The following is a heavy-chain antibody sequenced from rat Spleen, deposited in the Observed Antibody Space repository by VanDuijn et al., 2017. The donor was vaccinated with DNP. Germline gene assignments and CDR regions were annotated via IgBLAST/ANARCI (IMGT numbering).Heavy chain of an antibody. CDR1: GLNFSDYW. J-gene: IGHJ3*01. CDR3: ARLGWHGWFAY. D-gene: IGHD1-11*01. Sequence: EVKLVESGGVLVQPGRSLKLSCAVSGLNFSDYWMGWVRQAPGKGLEWMGEIKQDSSVINHNPSLRDRFTISRDNAQNTLYLQMSKLGSEDTAIYYCARLGWHGWFAYWGQGTLVTVSS. CDR2: IKQDSSVI. V-gene: IGHV4-2*01.